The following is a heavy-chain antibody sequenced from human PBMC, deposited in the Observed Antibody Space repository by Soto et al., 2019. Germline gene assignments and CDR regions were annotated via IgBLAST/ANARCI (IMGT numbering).Heavy chain of an antibody. Sequence: QITLKESGPTLVKPTQTLTLTCTFSGFSLSTGVGVGWIRQPPGKALECLALIYWDDDKRYSSSLKSRLTINKDTSKNQVVLIMTNMDPVDTATYYCAHKSYYGSGSLDYWGQGILVTVSS. CDR3: AHKSYYGSGSLDY. CDR1: GFSLSTGVG. V-gene: IGHV2-5*02. CDR2: IYWDDDK. J-gene: IGHJ4*02. D-gene: IGHD3-10*01.